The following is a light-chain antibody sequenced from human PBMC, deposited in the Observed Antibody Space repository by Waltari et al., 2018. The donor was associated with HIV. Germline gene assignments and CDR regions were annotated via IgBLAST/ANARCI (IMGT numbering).Light chain of an antibody. V-gene: IGLV2-23*02. Sequence: QSALTQPASVSGSPGQSITISCTGTSSDIGTYDLVSWYQQHPGKAPKLIIYEVSERPSGFSNRFSGSKSGNTASLTISGLQAEDETDYYCCSYGGSSTYVVFGGGTKVTVL. CDR2: EVS. CDR3: CSYGGSSTYVV. J-gene: IGLJ2*01. CDR1: SSDIGTYDL.